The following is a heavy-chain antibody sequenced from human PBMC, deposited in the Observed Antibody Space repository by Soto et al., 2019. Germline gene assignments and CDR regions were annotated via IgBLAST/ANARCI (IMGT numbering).Heavy chain of an antibody. CDR1: GGSFSGYY. D-gene: IGHD3-9*01. CDR3: ARVGNYVILTGLSPYTSPDFDY. Sequence: PSETLSLTCAVYGGSFSGYYWSWIRQPPGKGLEWIGEINHSGSTNYNPSLKSRVTISVDTSKNQFSLKLSSVTAADTAVYYCARVGNYVILTGLSPYTSPDFDYWGQGTLVTVSS. V-gene: IGHV4-34*01. J-gene: IGHJ4*02. CDR2: INHSGST.